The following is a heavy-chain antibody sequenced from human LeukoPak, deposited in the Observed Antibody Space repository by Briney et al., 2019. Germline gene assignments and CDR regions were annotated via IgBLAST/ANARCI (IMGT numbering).Heavy chain of an antibody. V-gene: IGHV4-61*02. CDR3: ARGYCSSTSCYVDAFDI. CDR2: IYTSGST. CDR1: GGSISSGSYY. Sequence: SETLSLTCTVSGGSISSGSYYWSWIRQPAGKGLEWIGRIYTSGSTNYNPSLKSRVTISVDTSKNQFSLKLSSVTAADTAVYYCARGYCSSTSCYVDAFDIWGQGTMVTVSS. J-gene: IGHJ3*02. D-gene: IGHD2-2*01.